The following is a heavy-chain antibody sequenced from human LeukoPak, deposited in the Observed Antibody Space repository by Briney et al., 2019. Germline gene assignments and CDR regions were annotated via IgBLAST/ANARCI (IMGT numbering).Heavy chain of an antibody. V-gene: IGHV4-59*01. D-gene: IGHD5-18*01. CDR2: IYYSGST. Sequence: SSETLSLTCTVSGGSISSYYWSWIRQPPGKGLEWIGYIYYSGSTNYNPSLKSRVTISVDTSKNQFPLKLSSVTAADTAVYYCATHSYGLDYWGQGTLVTVSS. CDR3: ATHSYGLDY. J-gene: IGHJ4*02. CDR1: GGSISSYY.